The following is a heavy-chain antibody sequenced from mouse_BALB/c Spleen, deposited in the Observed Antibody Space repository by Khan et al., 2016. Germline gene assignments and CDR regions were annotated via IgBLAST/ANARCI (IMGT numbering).Heavy chain of an antibody. V-gene: IGHV11-2*02. D-gene: IGHD2-3*01. Sequence: EVQLLETGGGLVQPGGSRGLSCEGSGFTFSGFWMSWVRQTPGKTLEWIGDINSDGSAINYAPSIKDRFTIFRDNDKSTLYLQMSNVRSEDTATYFCMRYDGYYWYFDVWGGGTTVTVSS. J-gene: IGHJ1*01. CDR1: GFTFSGFW. CDR3: MRYDGYYWYFDV. CDR2: INSDGSAI.